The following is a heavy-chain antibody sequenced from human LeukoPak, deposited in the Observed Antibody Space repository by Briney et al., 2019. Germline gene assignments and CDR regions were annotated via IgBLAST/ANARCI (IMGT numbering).Heavy chain of an antibody. J-gene: IGHJ3*02. Sequence: SQTLSLTCAISGDSVSANSVAWHWIRQSPSRGLEWLGRTYYRSKWYNDYGTSVKSRITINPDTSKNQFSLQLNSVTPEDTAVYYCARDPGAFDIWGQGTVVTVSS. CDR2: TYYRSKWYN. CDR1: GDSVSANSVA. V-gene: IGHV6-1*01. CDR3: ARDPGAFDI.